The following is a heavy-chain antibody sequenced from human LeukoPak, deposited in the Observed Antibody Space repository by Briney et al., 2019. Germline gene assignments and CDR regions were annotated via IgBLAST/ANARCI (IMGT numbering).Heavy chain of an antibody. Sequence: GGSLRLSCAACGFTFSSYGMHWVRQAPGKELEWVAFIRYDGSNKYYADSVKGRFTISRDNSKNTLYLQMNGLRAEDTAVYYCAKDQRSITIFGVVYDYWGQGTLVTV. D-gene: IGHD3-3*01. CDR1: GFTFSSYG. J-gene: IGHJ4*02. CDR3: AKDQRSITIFGVVYDY. V-gene: IGHV3-30*02. CDR2: IRYDGSNK.